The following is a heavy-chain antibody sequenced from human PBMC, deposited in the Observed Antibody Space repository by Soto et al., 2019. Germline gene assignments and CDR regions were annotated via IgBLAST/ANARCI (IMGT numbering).Heavy chain of an antibody. CDR1: GYTLTELS. CDR2: FDHEDVET. J-gene: IGHJ4*02. Sequence: QVQLVQSGAEVKKPGASGKVSCKVSGYTLTELSMHWVRQAHGKGLEWMGSFDHEDVETIYAQKFQGRVNMNEDTATETAYMELSSKRYEDTAVYYGATDPRPESRDDWGQGSLVTASS. V-gene: IGHV1-24*01. CDR3: ATDPRPESRDD.